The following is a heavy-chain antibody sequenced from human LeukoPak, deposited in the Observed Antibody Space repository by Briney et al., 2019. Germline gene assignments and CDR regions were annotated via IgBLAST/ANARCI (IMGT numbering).Heavy chain of an antibody. CDR3: ARDMSGHGDPRRENDHWFDP. J-gene: IGHJ5*02. CDR2: INHSGST. Sequence: SETLSLTCAVYGGSFSGYYWSWIRQPPGKGLEWIGEINHSGSTNYNPSLKSRVTISVDTSKNQFSLKLSSVTAADTAVYYCARDMSGHGDPRRENDHWFDPWGQGTLVTVSS. V-gene: IGHV4-34*01. D-gene: IGHD4-17*01. CDR1: GGSFSGYY.